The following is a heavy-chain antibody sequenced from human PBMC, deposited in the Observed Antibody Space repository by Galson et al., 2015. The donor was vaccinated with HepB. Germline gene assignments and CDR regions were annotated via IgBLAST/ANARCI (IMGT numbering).Heavy chain of an antibody. D-gene: IGHD3-16*01. CDR3: ARILGGDTKFPNYYYAMDV. CDR1: GFTFSRYW. J-gene: IGHJ6*02. V-gene: IGHV3-7*01. CDR2: INEDGSAK. Sequence: SLRLSCAVSGFTFSRYWMSWVRQAPGKGLEWVANINEDGSAKYYEDSVKGRFTISRDNAKNSLYLQMNSLRDEDTAVYYCARILGGDTKFPNYYYAMDVWGQGTTLTVSS.